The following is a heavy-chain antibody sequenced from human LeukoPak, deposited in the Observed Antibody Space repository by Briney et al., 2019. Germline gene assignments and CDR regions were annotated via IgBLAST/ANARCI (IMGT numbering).Heavy chain of an antibody. J-gene: IGHJ4*02. Sequence: GASVKVSCKASGYTFTGYYMHWVRQAPGQGLEWMGWINPNSGGTNYAQKFQGRVTMTRDTSISTAYMELSRLRSDDTAVYYCARGDTMIVVDKRRFDYWAREPWSPSPQ. V-gene: IGHV1-2*02. CDR3: ARGDTMIVVDKRRFDY. CDR2: INPNSGGT. D-gene: IGHD3-22*01. CDR1: GYTFTGYY.